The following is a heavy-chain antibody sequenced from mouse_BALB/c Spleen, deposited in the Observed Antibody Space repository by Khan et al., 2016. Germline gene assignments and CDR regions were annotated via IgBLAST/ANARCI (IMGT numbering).Heavy chain of an antibody. CDR2: IYPGDGDT. D-gene: IGHD6-1*01. J-gene: IGHJ3*01. V-gene: IGHV1-87*01. Sequence: QVQLQQPGAELARPGASVRLSCKASGYTSANYWMQWVKQRPGQGLEWIGSIYPGDGDTRYSQKFKDKATLTADKSSSSAYMHLRSVASEDSAVDYGADALCVYWGQGTLVTGSA. CDR1: GYTSANYW. CDR3: ADALCVY.